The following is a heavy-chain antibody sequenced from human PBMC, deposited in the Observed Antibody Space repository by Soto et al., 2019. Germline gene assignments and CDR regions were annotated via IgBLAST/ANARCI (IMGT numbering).Heavy chain of an antibody. D-gene: IGHD6-19*01. J-gene: IGHJ6*02. V-gene: IGHV3-30-3*01. CDR3: ARDRSSTYYYYGMDL. CDR2: ISYDGSNQ. Sequence: GGSLRLSCEASGFSVNRHGIHWVRQAPGKGLEWLAVISYDGSNQDYADSVKGRFSISRDNSKNTVYLQMNSLRAEDTAVYYCARDRSSTYYYYGMDLWGQGTTVTVSS. CDR1: GFSVNRHG.